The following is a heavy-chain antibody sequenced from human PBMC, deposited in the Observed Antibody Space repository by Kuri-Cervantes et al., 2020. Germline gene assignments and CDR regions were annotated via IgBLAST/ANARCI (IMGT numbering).Heavy chain of an antibody. D-gene: IGHD3-16*01. CDR1: GFTFSSYS. Sequence: GESLKISCAASGFTFSSYSMNWVRQAPGKGLEWVSAISGSGGSTYYADSVKGRFTISRDNSKNTLYLQMNSLRAEDTAVYYCAKSALGAFDIWGQGTMVTVSS. V-gene: IGHV3-23*01. CDR2: ISGSGGST. CDR3: AKSALGAFDI. J-gene: IGHJ3*02.